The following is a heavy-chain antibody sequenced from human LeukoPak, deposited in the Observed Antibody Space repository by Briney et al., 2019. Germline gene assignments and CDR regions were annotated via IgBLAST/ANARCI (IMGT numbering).Heavy chain of an antibody. D-gene: IGHD3-22*01. CDR2: ISYDGSNK. Sequence: GALRLSCAASGFTFSSYGMHWVRQAPGKGLEWVAVISYDGSNKYYADSVKGRFTISRDNSKNTLYLQMNSLRAEDTAVYYCAKDLFHIRRYYDSSGSGGLDYWGQGTLVTVSS. V-gene: IGHV3-30*18. CDR1: GFTFSSYG. CDR3: AKDLFHIRRYYDSSGSGGLDY. J-gene: IGHJ4*02.